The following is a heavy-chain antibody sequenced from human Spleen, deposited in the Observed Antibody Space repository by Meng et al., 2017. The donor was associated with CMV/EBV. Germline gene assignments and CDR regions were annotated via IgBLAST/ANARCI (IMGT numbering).Heavy chain of an antibody. J-gene: IGHJ5*02. D-gene: IGHD1-1*01. CDR1: AASISSGGFS. V-gene: IGHV4-31*02. Sequence: SAASISSGGFSWNWIRQHAEKGLEWIGYIYSDGRTYYNPSLKSRLAISLDTPKNQFSLNLTSVTAADTAVYYCARGGYTSGSGWFAPWGQGTLVTVSS. CDR2: IYSDGRT. CDR3: ARGGYTSGSGWFAP.